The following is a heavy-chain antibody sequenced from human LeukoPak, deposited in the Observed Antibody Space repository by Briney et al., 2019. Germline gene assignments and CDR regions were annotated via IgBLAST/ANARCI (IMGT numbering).Heavy chain of an antibody. D-gene: IGHD3-9*01. Sequence: RWASVKVSCKASGYTFTSYGISWVRQAPGQGLEWMGWISAYNGNTNYAQKLQGRVTMTTDTSTSTAYMELRSLRSDDTAVYYCARDQTYYDILTGYYLYWGQGTLVTVSS. CDR2: ISAYNGNT. CDR1: GYTFTSYG. V-gene: IGHV1-18*01. CDR3: ARDQTYYDILTGYYLY. J-gene: IGHJ4*02.